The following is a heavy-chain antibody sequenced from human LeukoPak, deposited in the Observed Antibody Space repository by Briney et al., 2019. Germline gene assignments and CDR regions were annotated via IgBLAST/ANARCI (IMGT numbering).Heavy chain of an antibody. D-gene: IGHD5-18*01. CDR3: ARYNYGYDY. Sequence: PSETLSLTCAVYGGSFSGYYWSWIRQPPGKGLEWIGEINHSGSTNYNPSLKSRVTISVDTSKNQFSLKLSSVTAADTAVYYCARYNYGYDYWGQGTLVTVSS. J-gene: IGHJ4*02. V-gene: IGHV4-34*01. CDR2: INHSGST. CDR1: GGSFSGYY.